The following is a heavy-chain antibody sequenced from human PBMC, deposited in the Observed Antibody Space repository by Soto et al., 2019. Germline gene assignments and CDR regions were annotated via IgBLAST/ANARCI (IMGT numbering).Heavy chain of an antibody. D-gene: IGHD2-8*02. CDR3: VKDRSDTWSFDY. CDR1: GFTFSSCA. Sequence: QVQLVESGGGVVQPGRSLRLSCAASGFTFSSCAMHWVRQVPGKGLEWLAVVSHDGSLYPYADSVKGRFSISRDNSRKTLSLQMNSLRPEDTAVYYCVKDRSDTWSFDYWGQGTLVTVSS. CDR2: VSHDGSLY. J-gene: IGHJ4*02. V-gene: IGHV3-30*18.